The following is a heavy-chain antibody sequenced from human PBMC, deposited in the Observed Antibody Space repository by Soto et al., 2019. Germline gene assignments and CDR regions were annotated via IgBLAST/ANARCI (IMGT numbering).Heavy chain of an antibody. J-gene: IGHJ6*02. Sequence: ESVGGLVQPGGSLRLSCAASGFTFSNYWMSWVRQAPGKGLEWVANIKQDRSEKYYVDSVKGRFTISRDNAENSLFLQMNSLRAEDTAVYFCARDLSSYGMDVWGRGTAVTVSS. CDR3: ARDLSSYGMDV. CDR1: GFTFSNYW. CDR2: IKQDRSEK. V-gene: IGHV3-7*01.